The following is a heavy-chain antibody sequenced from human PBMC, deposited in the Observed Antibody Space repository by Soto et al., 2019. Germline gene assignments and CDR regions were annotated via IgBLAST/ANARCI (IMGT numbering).Heavy chain of an antibody. D-gene: IGHD2-15*01. V-gene: IGHV3-23*01. CDR1: GFTFSSYA. CDR3: AKVEVVRVTYNWFDP. Sequence: PGGSLRLSCAASGFTFSSYAMSWVRQAPGKGLEWVSAISGSGGSTYYADSVKGRFTISRDNSKNTLYLQMNSLRAEDTAVYYCAKVEVVRVTYNWFDPRGQGTLVTVSS. CDR2: ISGSGGST. J-gene: IGHJ5*02.